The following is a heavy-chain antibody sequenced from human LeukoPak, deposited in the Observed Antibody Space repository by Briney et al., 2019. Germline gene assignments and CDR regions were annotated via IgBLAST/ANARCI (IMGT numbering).Heavy chain of an antibody. CDR3: ARDVRRGLRFNNFYPYFGMDV. D-gene: IGHD3-3*01. V-gene: IGHV4-59*01. J-gene: IGHJ6*04. CDR1: GGSINFI. CDR2: IYHNGST. Sequence: SETLSLTCSVSGGSINFIWSWIRQSPGEGLEWIGCIYHNGSTSYNSPLKSRVAISLDTSKKQVSLMLNSVTASDTAVYYCARDVRRGLRFNNFYPYFGMDVWGKGTTVIVSA.